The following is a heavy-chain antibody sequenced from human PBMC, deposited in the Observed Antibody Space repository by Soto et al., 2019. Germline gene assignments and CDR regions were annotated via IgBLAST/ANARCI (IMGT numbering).Heavy chain of an antibody. J-gene: IGHJ3*01. CDR2: VHSDGSST. Sequence: EVQLVESEGGLVQPGGSLRLSCAASGFTFSYYWMHWVRQAPGQGLVWVSRVHSDGSSTTYADSVKGRFTISRDNAKKTLYLRMSSMRAEDTAVYYCARCDSGAFDLWGHGTIVTVSS. CDR1: GFTFSYYW. CDR3: ARCDSGAFDL. V-gene: IGHV3-74*01. D-gene: IGHD6-25*01.